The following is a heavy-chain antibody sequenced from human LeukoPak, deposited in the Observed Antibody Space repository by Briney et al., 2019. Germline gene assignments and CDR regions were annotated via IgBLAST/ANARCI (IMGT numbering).Heavy chain of an antibody. V-gene: IGHV4-59*08. Sequence: SETLSLTCTVSGGSISTYYWSWIRQPPGKGLEWIGYIYNSGSTNYNPSLKSRLTISVDTSKNQFSLKVSSVTAADTAVYYCARHEYTSSFWLDPWGQGTLVTVSS. J-gene: IGHJ5*02. CDR2: IYNSGST. D-gene: IGHD6-6*01. CDR3: ARHEYTSSFWLDP. CDR1: GGSISTYY.